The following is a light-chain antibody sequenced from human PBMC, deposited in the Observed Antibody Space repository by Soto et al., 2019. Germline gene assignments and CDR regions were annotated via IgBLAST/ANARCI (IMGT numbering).Light chain of an antibody. CDR2: DAS. V-gene: IGKV1-5*01. Sequence: IRMTQWPSTMSASXGDRVTIACRARQSVGGYLAGYQQKPGEAPKVXXYDASALPRGGPSRFSGSGSATNFTPPIASLQPDDFATYYGQQYETFPGTFGPGTKVDIK. J-gene: IGKJ3*01. CDR1: QSVGGY. CDR3: QQYETFPGT.